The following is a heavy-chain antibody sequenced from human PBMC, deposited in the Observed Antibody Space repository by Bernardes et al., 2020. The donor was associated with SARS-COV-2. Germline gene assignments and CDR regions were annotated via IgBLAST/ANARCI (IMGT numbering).Heavy chain of an antibody. CDR1: RFTFSNCC. J-gene: IGHJ4*02. CDR2: INEYGSIT. V-gene: IGHV3-74*01. Sequence: GGYLRVSCAASRFTFSNCCMHWVRQATGKGLMWVARINEYGSITTYAESVKGRFTISRDNAKNTLYLQMNSLRAEDTALYFCAADVAGAANSWGQGAQGTVSS. CDR3: AADVAGAANS. D-gene: IGHD6-19*01.